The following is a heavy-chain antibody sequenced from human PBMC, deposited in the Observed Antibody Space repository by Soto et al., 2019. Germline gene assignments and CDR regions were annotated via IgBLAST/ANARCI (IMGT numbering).Heavy chain of an antibody. CDR3: AKDLWTMVRGVPVKRSDP. D-gene: IGHD3-10*01. V-gene: IGHV3-23*01. CDR1: GFTFSSYA. J-gene: IGHJ5*02. CDR2: ISGSGGST. Sequence: RVSLRLSCAASGFTFSSYAMSWVRQAPGKGLEWVSAISGSGGSTYYADSVKGRFTISRDNSKNTLYLQMNSLRAEDTAVCYCAKDLWTMVRGVPVKRSDPRGQGTLVTVSS.